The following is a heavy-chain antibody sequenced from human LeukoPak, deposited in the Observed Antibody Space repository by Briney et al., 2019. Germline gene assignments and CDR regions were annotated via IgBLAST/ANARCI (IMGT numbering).Heavy chain of an antibody. CDR1: GYTFTGYY. V-gene: IGHV1-2*02. CDR2: INPSSGGT. J-gene: IGHJ4*02. CDR3: AGRPDTSVVPIFDY. D-gene: IGHD3-22*01. Sequence: ASVKVSCKASGYTFTGYYVHWVRQAPGQGLEWMGWINPSSGGTNYAQKFQGRVTMTGDTSNSTAYMELSRLSSDDTAVYFCAGRPDTSVVPIFDYWGQGTLVTISS.